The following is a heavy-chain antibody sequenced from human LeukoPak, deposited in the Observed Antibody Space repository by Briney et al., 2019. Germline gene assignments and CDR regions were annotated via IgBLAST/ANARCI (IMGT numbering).Heavy chain of an antibody. V-gene: IGHV1-18*01. Sequence: GGSVKLSSKPANYTFSDYTINRVRQAPGHGLEWMGWISPKNGDTNPAQRFQGRVTMTTETSTTTAYMDLRNLTSDDTAVYFCARGALYSNYYCAFWGQ. D-gene: IGHD4-11*01. CDR1: NYTFSDYT. J-gene: IGHJ4*01. CDR2: ISPKNGDT. CDR3: ARGALYSNYYCAF.